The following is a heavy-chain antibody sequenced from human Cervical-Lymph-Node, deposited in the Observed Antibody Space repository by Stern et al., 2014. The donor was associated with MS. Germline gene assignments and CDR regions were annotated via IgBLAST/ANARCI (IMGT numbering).Heavy chain of an antibody. J-gene: IGHJ3*02. V-gene: IGHV1-18*01. CDR2: ISAYNGNT. Sequence: VQLEESGAEVKKPGASWKVSCKAYGYTFTSYGISWVPQAPGQGFQWMGWISAYNGNTNYAQKLQGRVTMTTDTSTSTAYMELRSLRSDDTAVYYCARGLLGSENAFDIWGQGTMVTVSS. CDR1: GYTFTSYG. D-gene: IGHD2-15*01. CDR3: ARGLLGSENAFDI.